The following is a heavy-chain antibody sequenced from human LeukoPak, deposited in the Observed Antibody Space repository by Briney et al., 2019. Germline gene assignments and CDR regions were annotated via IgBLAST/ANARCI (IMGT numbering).Heavy chain of an antibody. CDR2: FDPEDGET. CDR1: GYTLTELS. Sequence: ASVKVSCKVSGYTLTELSMHWVRQAPGKGLEWMGGFDPEDGETIYAQKFQGRVTMTEDTSTDTAYMELSSLRSEDTAVYYCATYKQVAIFGVVTRTFDYWGQGTLVTVPS. D-gene: IGHD3-3*01. V-gene: IGHV1-24*01. J-gene: IGHJ4*02. CDR3: ATYKQVAIFGVVTRTFDY.